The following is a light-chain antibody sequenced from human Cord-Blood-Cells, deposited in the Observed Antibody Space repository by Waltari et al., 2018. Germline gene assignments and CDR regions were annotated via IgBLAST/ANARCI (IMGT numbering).Light chain of an antibody. Sequence: SYELTQPPSVSVSPGQTASITCPGDQLGDKYACWYQQKPGQSPVLVIYQDSKRPSGIPERFSGSNSGNTATLTISGTQAMDEADYYCQAWDSSTYWVFGGGTKLTVL. CDR3: QAWDSSTYWV. CDR2: QDS. CDR1: QLGDKY. V-gene: IGLV3-1*01. J-gene: IGLJ3*02.